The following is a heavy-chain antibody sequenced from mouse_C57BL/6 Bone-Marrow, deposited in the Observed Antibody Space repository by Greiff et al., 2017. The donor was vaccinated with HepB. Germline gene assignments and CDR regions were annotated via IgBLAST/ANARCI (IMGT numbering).Heavy chain of an antibody. V-gene: IGHV1-64*01. D-gene: IGHD1-1*01. CDR2: IHPNSGST. J-gene: IGHJ1*03. CDR1: GYTFTSYW. CDR3: ALVAQDFDV. Sequence: QVQLQQPGAELVKPGASVKLSCKASGYTFTSYWMHWVKQRPGQGLEWIGMIHPNSGSTNYNEKFKSNATLTVDKSSSTAYMQLSSLTSEDSAVYYCALVAQDFDVWGTGTTVTVSS.